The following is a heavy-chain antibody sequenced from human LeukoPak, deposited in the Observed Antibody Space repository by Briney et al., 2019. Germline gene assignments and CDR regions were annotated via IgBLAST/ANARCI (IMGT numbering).Heavy chain of an antibody. Sequence: GGSLRLSCAASGFTFSSYAMSWVRQAPGKGLEWVSAISGSGGSTYYADSVKGRFTISRDNSKNTLYLQMNSLRAEDTAVYYCAKDNGGYSGYDYWGALDYWGQGTLVTVSS. J-gene: IGHJ4*02. CDR3: AKDNGGYSGYDYWGALDY. CDR1: GFTFSSYA. D-gene: IGHD5-12*01. CDR2: ISGSGGST. V-gene: IGHV3-23*01.